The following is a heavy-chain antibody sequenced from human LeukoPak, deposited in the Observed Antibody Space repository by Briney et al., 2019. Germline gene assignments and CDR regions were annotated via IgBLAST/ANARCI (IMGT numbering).Heavy chain of an antibody. D-gene: IGHD3-10*01. CDR2: IIPIFGTA. CDR1: GGTFSSYA. J-gene: IGHJ4*02. V-gene: IGHV1-69*05. Sequence: SVKVSCKAAGGTFSSYAISWVRQAPGQGLEWMGRIIPIFGTANYAQKFQGRVTITTDESTSTAYMELSSLRSEDTAVYYCARVVYGSGSYGFDYWGQGTLVTVPS. CDR3: ARVVYGSGSYGFDY.